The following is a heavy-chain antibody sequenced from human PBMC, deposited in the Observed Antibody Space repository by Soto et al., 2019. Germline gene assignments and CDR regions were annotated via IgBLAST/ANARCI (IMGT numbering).Heavy chain of an antibody. Sequence: QVQLVESGGGVVQPGRSLRLSCAASGFTFSSYAMHWVRQAPGEGLEWVAVISYDGSNKYYADSVKGRFTISRDNSKNTLYLQMNSLRAEDTAVYYCARDLGELRGYYYYYGMDVWGQGTTVTVSS. CDR1: GFTFSSYA. CDR2: ISYDGSNK. J-gene: IGHJ6*02. CDR3: ARDLGELRGYYYYYGMDV. D-gene: IGHD1-26*01. V-gene: IGHV3-30-3*01.